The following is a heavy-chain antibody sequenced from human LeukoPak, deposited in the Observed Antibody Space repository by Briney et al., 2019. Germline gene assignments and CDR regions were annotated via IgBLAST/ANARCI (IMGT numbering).Heavy chain of an antibody. CDR1: GFTLRDYH. Sequence: GGSLRLSCVGSGFTLRDYHMGWVRQAPGMGLEWVGRTRSKVRKYATEYAASVKGRFTISRDESENSVFLHLSSLTVEDTALYYCARDGAEGDDSAFDVWGQGTMVTVSS. J-gene: IGHJ3*01. CDR3: ARDGAEGDDSAFDV. V-gene: IGHV3-72*01. D-gene: IGHD3-22*01. CDR2: TRSKVRKYAT.